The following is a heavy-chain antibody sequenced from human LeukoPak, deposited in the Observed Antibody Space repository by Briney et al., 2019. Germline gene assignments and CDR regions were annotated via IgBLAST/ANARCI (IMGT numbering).Heavy chain of an antibody. V-gene: IGHV3-23*01. CDR2: IYSGGST. CDR1: GFTFSSYA. CDR3: ARVGGH. J-gene: IGHJ4*02. Sequence: PGGSLRLSCAASGFTFSSYAMSWVRQAPGKGLESVSVIYSGGSTYYAESVRGRFTISRDNSKNTLYLQMNSLRVEDTAVYYCARVGGHWGQGTLVTVS. D-gene: IGHD3-10*01.